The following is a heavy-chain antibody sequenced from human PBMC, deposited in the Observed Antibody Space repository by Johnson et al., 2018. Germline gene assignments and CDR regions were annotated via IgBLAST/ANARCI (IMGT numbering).Heavy chain of an antibody. D-gene: IGHD2-2*01. CDR1: EFTFSSYV. Sequence: QVQLVESGGGLVQPGGSLRLSCAASEFTFSSYVMHWVRQAPGKGLEWVAVISYDGSNKYYADSGKGRFTISRDNSKNTLYLQMKSLRAEDTAVYYCASDRHYQGYYYYMDVWGKGTTVTVSS. CDR3: ASDRHYQGYYYYMDV. J-gene: IGHJ6*03. V-gene: IGHV3-30*03. CDR2: ISYDGSNK.